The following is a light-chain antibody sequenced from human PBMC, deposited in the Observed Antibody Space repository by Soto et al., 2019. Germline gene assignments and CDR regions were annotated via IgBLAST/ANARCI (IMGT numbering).Light chain of an antibody. V-gene: IGKV3-11*01. Sequence: EIVLTQSPATLSLSPGERATLSCRASQSVSSYLAWYQQKPGQAPRLLIYDASNRATGIPARFSGSGSGTDVTLTISSLEPEDFAVYDCQQRSNWPQTFGQGTKLEIK. J-gene: IGKJ2*01. CDR3: QQRSNWPQT. CDR1: QSVSSY. CDR2: DAS.